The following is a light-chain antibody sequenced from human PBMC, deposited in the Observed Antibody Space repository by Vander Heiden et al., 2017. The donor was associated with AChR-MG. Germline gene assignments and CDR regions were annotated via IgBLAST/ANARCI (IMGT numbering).Light chain of an antibody. CDR3: AAWDDSLSARV. CDR2: RNN. J-gene: IGLJ3*02. Sequence: QSVLTQPPSASGTPGQRVTIPCSGSSSNIGSNYVYWYQQLPGTAPKLLIYRNNQRPSGVPDRFSGSKSGTSASRAISGLRSEDEADYYCAAWDDSLSARVFGGGTKLTVL. CDR1: SSNIGSNY. V-gene: IGLV1-47*01.